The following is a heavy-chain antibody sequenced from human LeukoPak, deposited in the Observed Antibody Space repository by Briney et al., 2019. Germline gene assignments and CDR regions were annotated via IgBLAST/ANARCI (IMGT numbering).Heavy chain of an antibody. CDR1: DDSFSSHY. D-gene: IGHD5-12*01. CDR2: FSYIWSN. V-gene: IGHV4-59*11. CDR3: ATSYDYKGAPFDL. J-gene: IGHJ4*02. Sequence: SETECLTCAVCDDSFSSHYWSWLRQPPGKGLEWIGHFSYIWSNIYNPSLKSRVTISIDTSRNKFSLRLSAVTAADTAVDYCATSYDYKGAPFDLWGQGILVTVSS.